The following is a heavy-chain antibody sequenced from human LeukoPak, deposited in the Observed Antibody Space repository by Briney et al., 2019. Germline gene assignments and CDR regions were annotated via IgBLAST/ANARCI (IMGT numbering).Heavy chain of an antibody. D-gene: IGHD3-10*01. V-gene: IGHV1-8*01. Sequence: ASVKVSCKASGYTFTTYDINWVRQATGQGLEWMGWMNPNSGNTGYAQKFQGRVTMTRNTSMSTAYMELNSLRSEDTAVYYCARANYYGSGKKGLDCWGQGTLVTVSS. J-gene: IGHJ4*02. CDR1: GYTFTTYD. CDR2: MNPNSGNT. CDR3: ARANYYGSGKKGLDC.